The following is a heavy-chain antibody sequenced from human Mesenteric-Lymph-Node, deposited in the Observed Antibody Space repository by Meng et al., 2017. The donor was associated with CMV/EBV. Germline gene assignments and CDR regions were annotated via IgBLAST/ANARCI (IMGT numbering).Heavy chain of an antibody. V-gene: IGHV3-30*03. CDR1: GFTFSSYS. J-gene: IGHJ6*02. CDR2: ISYDGSNK. Sequence: GGSLRLSCAASGFTFSSYSMNWVRQAPGKGLEWVAVISYDGSNKYYADSVKGRFTISRDNSKNTLYLQMNSLRAEDTAVYYCARVDYGMDVWGQGTTVTVSS. CDR3: ARVDYGMDV.